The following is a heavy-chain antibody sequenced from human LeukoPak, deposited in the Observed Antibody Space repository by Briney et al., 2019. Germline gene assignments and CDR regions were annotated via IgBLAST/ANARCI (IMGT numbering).Heavy chain of an antibody. CDR1: GSTFSSYW. Sequence: GGSLRLSCAASGSTFSSYWMHWVRQASGKGLVWVSRIKSDGSTNYADSVKGRFTISRDNAKNTLSLQMNSLRAEDTGVYYCARAPSEIGGYYPEYFRHWGQGTLVTVSS. V-gene: IGHV3-74*01. D-gene: IGHD3-22*01. CDR3: ARAPSEIGGYYPEYFRH. CDR2: IKSDGST. J-gene: IGHJ1*01.